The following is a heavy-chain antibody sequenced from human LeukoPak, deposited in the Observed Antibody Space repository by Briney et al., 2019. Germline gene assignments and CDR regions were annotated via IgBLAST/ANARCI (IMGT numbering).Heavy chain of an antibody. Sequence: SETLSLTCAVYGGSFSGYYWSWIRQPPGKGLEWIANIYHTGSTNYNPSLSSRVTISIDTAKNQFSLKLTSVTAADTAVYYCARRGRNSSGWQDYLWGQGTLVTVSS. J-gene: IGHJ4*02. D-gene: IGHD6-25*01. V-gene: IGHV4-59*01. CDR2: IYHTGST. CDR3: ARRGRNSSGWQDYL. CDR1: GGSFSGYY.